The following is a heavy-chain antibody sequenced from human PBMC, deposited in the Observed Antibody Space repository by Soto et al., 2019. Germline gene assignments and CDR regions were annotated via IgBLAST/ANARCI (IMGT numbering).Heavy chain of an antibody. V-gene: IGHV1-46*01. J-gene: IGHJ4*02. Sequence: QVQLVQSGAEVKKPGASVKVSCKASGYTFTSYYMHWVRQAPGQGLEWMGIINPSGGSTSYAQKFQGRVTMTRDTSTSTVYMELSSLRSEDTAVYYCARLDFWSGYRTHPLFDYWGQGTLVTVSS. CDR1: GYTFTSYY. CDR3: ARLDFWSGYRTHPLFDY. CDR2: INPSGGST. D-gene: IGHD3-3*01.